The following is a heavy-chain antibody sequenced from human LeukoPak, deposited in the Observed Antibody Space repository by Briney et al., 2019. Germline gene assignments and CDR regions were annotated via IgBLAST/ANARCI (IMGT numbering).Heavy chain of an antibody. CDR3: ARGGYSFDY. CDR1: GFTLSGYW. D-gene: IGHD5-12*01. V-gene: IGHV3-7*01. CDR2: LHADGIER. J-gene: IGHJ4*02. Sequence: QSGGSLRLSCAASGFTLSGYWMSWVRQAPGKGLEWVARLHADGIERYYVDPVKGRFTISRDNAKNSLHLQMYSLRPDDTAVYYCARGGYSFDYLGQGTLVTVSS.